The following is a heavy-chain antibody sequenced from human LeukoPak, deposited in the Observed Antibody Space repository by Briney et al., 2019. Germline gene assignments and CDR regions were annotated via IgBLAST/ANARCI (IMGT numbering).Heavy chain of an antibody. CDR3: ARDGDIAARPGYFDY. CDR1: GGSISSSSYY. J-gene: IGHJ4*02. D-gene: IGHD6-6*01. CDR2: IYYSGST. V-gene: IGHV4-39*06. Sequence: SETLSLTCTVSGGSISSSSYYWGWIRQPPGKGLEWIGSIYYSGSTYYNPSLKRRVTISVATSKNQFPLKLSSVTAADTAEYYCARDGDIAARPGYFDYWGQGTLVTVSS.